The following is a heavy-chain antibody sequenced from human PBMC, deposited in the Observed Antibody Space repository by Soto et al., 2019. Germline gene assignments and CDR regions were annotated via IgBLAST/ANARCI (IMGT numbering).Heavy chain of an antibody. V-gene: IGHV4-59*01. D-gene: IGHD3-22*01. Sequence: SETLSLTCTVSGGSISSYYWSWIRQPPGKGLEWIGYIYYSGSTNYNPSLKSRVTISVDTSKNQFSLKLSSVTAADTAVYYCARFRRGLYYFDYWGQGTLVTVSS. J-gene: IGHJ4*02. CDR1: GGSISSYY. CDR3: ARFRRGLYYFDY. CDR2: IYYSGST.